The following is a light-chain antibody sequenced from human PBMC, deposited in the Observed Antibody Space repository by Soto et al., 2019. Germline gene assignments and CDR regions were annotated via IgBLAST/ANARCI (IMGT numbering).Light chain of an antibody. V-gene: IGKV3-20*01. Sequence: EIVLTQSPGTLSLSPGERATLSCRASQSVRSNFLAWYQQKPGQAPRLLIYGASNRATGIPDRFSGSGSGTDFTLTITRLEPEDFAMYYCQQYGGSPFTFGPGTKVDI. CDR2: GAS. CDR3: QQYGGSPFT. J-gene: IGKJ3*01. CDR1: QSVRSNF.